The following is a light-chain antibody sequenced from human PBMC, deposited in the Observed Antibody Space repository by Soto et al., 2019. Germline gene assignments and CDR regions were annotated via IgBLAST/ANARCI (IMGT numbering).Light chain of an antibody. J-gene: IGLJ1*01. CDR2: EVS. CDR3: SSYTGSNNPYV. Sequence: QSALTQTASVSGSPGQSITISCIGTSSDVGGYNYVSWYQQHPGKAPKLMIYEVSNRPSGVPDRFSGSKSGNTASLTVSGLQVEDEAEYYCSSYTGSNNPYVFGAGTKLTVL. CDR1: SSDVGGYNY. V-gene: IGLV2-8*01.